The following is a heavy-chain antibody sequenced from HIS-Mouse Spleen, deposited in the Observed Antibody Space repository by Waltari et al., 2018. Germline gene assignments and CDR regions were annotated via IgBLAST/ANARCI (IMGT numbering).Heavy chain of an antibody. CDR2: ISYDGSNK. J-gene: IGHJ4*02. CDR1: GFTFSSYG. CDR3: AKDKHHAFDY. V-gene: IGHV3-30*18. Sequence: QVQLVESGVGVVQPGRSLRLSCAASGFTFSSYGMHWDRQAPGKGLEWVAVISYDGSNKYYADSVKGRFTISRDNSKNTLYLQMNSLRAEDTAVYYCAKDKHHAFDYWGQGTLVTVSS.